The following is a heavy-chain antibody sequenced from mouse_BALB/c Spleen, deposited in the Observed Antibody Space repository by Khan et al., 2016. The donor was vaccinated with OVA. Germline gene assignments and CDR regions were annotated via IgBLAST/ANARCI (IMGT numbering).Heavy chain of an antibody. Sequence: EVELVESGGGLVQPGGSRKLSCAASGFTFSSFGMHWVRQAPEKGLEWVAYISSGSNTIYYADTVKGRFTISRDNPKNTLLLQMTSLRSEDTAMYYCASSRYWSWFDSWGQGTLVTVSS. CDR3: ASSRYWSWFDS. J-gene: IGHJ3*01. D-gene: IGHD2-12*01. CDR1: GFTFSSFG. V-gene: IGHV5-17*02. CDR2: ISSGSNTI.